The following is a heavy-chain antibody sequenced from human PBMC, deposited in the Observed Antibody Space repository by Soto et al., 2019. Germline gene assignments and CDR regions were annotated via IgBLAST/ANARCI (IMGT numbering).Heavy chain of an antibody. Sequence: PSETLSLTCTVSGGSIRSYSWSWIRQPPGKGLEWIGYMDYSGNTNYNPSLKNRVTISVDTSKNQFSLKLNSVTAADTAVYYCARDLWGYCGTDCYPLDVWGQGTTVTVSS. CDR2: MDYSGNT. V-gene: IGHV4-59*01. CDR3: ARDLWGYCGTDCYPLDV. CDR1: GGSIRSYS. J-gene: IGHJ6*02. D-gene: IGHD2-21*02.